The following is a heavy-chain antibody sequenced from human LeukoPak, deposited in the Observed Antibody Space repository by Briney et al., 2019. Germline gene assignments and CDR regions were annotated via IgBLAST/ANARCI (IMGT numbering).Heavy chain of an antibody. CDR1: GFTFSSYW. CDR2: IKQDGSEK. CDR3: ARVMPYCSSTSCYTGVGGAFDI. V-gene: IGHV3-7*01. Sequence: PGGSLRLSCAASGFTFSSYWMSWVRQAPGKGLEWVANIKQDGSEKYYVDSVKGRFTISRDNAKNSLYLQMNRLRAEDTAVYYCARVMPYCSSTSCYTGVGGAFDIWGQGTMVTVSS. D-gene: IGHD2-2*02. J-gene: IGHJ3*02.